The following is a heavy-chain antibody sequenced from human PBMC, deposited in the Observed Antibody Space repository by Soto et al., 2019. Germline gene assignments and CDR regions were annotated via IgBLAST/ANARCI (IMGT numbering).Heavy chain of an antibody. CDR1: GFSLTTSGVG. CDR3: AHRVLRAVFGLVTTTAIYFDF. Sequence: QITLNESGPTVVKPTETLTLTCTISGFSLTTSGVGVGWVRQSPGKAPEWLAFIYWDDDKRYSTSLKSRLTITKDTSKNQVVLTMANVDPADTGTYYCAHRVLRAVFGLVTTTAIYFDFWGQGTPVVVSS. CDR2: IYWDDDK. V-gene: IGHV2-5*02. J-gene: IGHJ4*02. D-gene: IGHD3-3*01.